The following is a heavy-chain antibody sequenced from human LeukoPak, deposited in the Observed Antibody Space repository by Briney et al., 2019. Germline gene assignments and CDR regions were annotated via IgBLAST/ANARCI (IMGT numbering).Heavy chain of an antibody. CDR1: GYTFTGYY. CDR3: ARAPNDYGDYYPIGWFDP. V-gene: IGHV1-46*01. CDR2: INPSGGST. D-gene: IGHD4-17*01. J-gene: IGHJ5*02. Sequence: GASVKVSCKASGYTFTGYYMHWVRQAPGQGLEWMGIINPSGGSTSYAQKFQGRVTMTRDTSTSTVYMELSSLKSEDTAVYYCARAPNDYGDYYPIGWFDPWGQGTLVTVSS.